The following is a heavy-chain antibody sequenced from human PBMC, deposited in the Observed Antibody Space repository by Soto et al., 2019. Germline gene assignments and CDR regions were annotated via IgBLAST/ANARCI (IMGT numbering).Heavy chain of an antibody. V-gene: IGHV3-7*01. D-gene: IGHD1-1*01. Sequence: GGSLRLSCAASGFTFGSFWMSWVRQAPGKGLEWVANIKEDGSEKHYVESVKGRFTVSRDNAKNSLYLQTNSLRAEDTAVYYSAKPRISRGYSLLAHWGKGTLVPVSS. CDR3: AKPRISRGYSLLAH. CDR1: GFTFGSFW. J-gene: IGHJ4*02. CDR2: IKEDGSEK.